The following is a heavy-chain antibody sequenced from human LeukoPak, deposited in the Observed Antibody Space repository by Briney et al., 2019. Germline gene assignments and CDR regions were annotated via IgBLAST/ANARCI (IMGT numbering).Heavy chain of an antibody. CDR2: INQDGSEI. CDR1: GFTFSSHW. Sequence: PGGSLRLSRAASGFTFSSHWMSWVRQPPGTGLEWVAHINQDGSEIYYVDSVKGRFTISRDNAKNSLYLQMNSLRAEDTAVYYCARVYDYNPYYYYYYMDVWGKGTTVTVSS. J-gene: IGHJ6*03. V-gene: IGHV3-7*01. D-gene: IGHD4-11*01. CDR3: ARVYDYNPYYYYYYMDV.